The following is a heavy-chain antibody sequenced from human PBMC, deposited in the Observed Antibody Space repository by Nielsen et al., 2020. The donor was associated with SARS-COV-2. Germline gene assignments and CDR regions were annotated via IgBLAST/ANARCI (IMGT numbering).Heavy chain of an antibody. Sequence: ASVKVSCKASEYTFSHYVINWVRQAPGQGLEGMGWMNTNTGDPMYAQDFTGRFVFSLDSSVSTAYLHISGLKPEDTAVYYCARGGIALVRGTPERFDPWGQGTLVTVSS. CDR1: EYTFSHYV. CDR2: MNTNTGDP. CDR3: ARGGIALVRGTPERFDP. D-gene: IGHD3-10*01. V-gene: IGHV7-4-1*02. J-gene: IGHJ5*02.